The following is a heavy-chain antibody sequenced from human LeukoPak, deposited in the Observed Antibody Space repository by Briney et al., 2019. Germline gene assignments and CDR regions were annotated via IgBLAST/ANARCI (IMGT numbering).Heavy chain of an antibody. CDR2: ISGSGGST. J-gene: IGHJ2*01. CDR1: GSTFSSYA. D-gene: IGHD3-22*01. Sequence: GGSLRLSCAASGSTFSSYAMSWVRQAPGKGLEWVSAISGSGGSTYYADSVKGRFTISRDNSKNTLYLQMNSLRAEDTAVYYCAKDRHYYDSSGYYYWNFDLWGRGTLVTVSS. CDR3: AKDRHYYDSSGYYYWNFDL. V-gene: IGHV3-23*01.